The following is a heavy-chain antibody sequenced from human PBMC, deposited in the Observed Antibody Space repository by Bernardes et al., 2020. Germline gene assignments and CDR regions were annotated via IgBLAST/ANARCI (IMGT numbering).Heavy chain of an antibody. CDR3: ARGNRNIAAADY. CDR1: GFTFSNYG. Sequence: GGSLRLSCAASGFTFSNYGMHWVRQAPGKGLEWVAVIWYDGSNKYYADSVEGRFTISRDNSRNTLYLQMNSLRAEDTAVYYCARGNRNIAAADYWGQGTLVTASS. D-gene: IGHD6-13*01. V-gene: IGHV3-33*01. J-gene: IGHJ4*02. CDR2: IWYDGSNK.